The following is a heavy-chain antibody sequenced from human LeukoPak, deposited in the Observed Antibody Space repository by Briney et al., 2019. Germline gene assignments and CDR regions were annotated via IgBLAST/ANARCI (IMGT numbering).Heavy chain of an antibody. J-gene: IGHJ3*02. V-gene: IGHV3-21*01. D-gene: IGHD3-3*01. CDR2: ISSSSSYI. CDR3: ARDGSGYYDFWSGPDDAFDI. CDR1: GFTFSSYS. Sequence: GGSLRLSCAASGFTFSSYSMNWVRQAPGKGLEWVSSISSSSSYIYYADSVKGRFTISRDNAKTSLYLQMNSLRAEDTAVYYCARDGSGYYDFWSGPDDAFDIWGQGTMVTVSS.